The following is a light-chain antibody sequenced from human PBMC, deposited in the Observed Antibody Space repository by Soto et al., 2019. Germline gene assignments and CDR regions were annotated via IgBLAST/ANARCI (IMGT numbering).Light chain of an antibody. V-gene: IGKV3-20*01. Sequence: EIILTQSPDTLSLSPGERATLSCRASQTVSSNYLAWCQQRPGQAPRLLIYGAFSRANGIPVRFSGSASGTDFTLIISRLEPEDVAVYYCQQYGSLPKTFGQGTKVDI. CDR2: GAF. J-gene: IGKJ1*01. CDR1: QTVSSNY. CDR3: QQYGSLPKT.